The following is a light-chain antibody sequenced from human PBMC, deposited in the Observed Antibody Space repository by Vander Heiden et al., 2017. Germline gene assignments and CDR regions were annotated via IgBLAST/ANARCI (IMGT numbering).Light chain of an antibody. J-gene: IGKJ3*01. V-gene: IGKV2-28*01. CDR1: QSSLHSNGYNY. CDR3: MQALQTPVT. CDR2: LGS. Sequence: DIVMTQSPLSLPATPGEPASISCRSSQSSLHSNGYNYLDWYLQKPGQSPQLLIYLGSNRASGVPDRFSGSGSGTDFTLKISRVEAEDVGVYYCMQALQTPVTFGPGTKVDIK.